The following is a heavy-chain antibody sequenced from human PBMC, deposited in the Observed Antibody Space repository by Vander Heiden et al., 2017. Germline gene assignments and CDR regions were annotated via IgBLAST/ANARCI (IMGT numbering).Heavy chain of an antibody. D-gene: IGHD1-26*01. J-gene: IGHJ4*02. V-gene: IGHV3-30*18. Sequence: QVQLVEPGGGVVQPGRSLRLSCAASGFMFSSYGMHWVRQAPGKGLEWVAVISYDGSKKDEAESVKGRFTISRDNSKNTVYLQMSSLRAEDTAVYYCAKGGATYFDYWGQGTLVTVSS. CDR2: ISYDGSKK. CDR1: GFMFSSYG. CDR3: AKGGATYFDY.